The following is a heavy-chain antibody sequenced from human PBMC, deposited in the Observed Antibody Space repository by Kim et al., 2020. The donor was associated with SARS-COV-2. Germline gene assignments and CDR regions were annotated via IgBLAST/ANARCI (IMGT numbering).Heavy chain of an antibody. CDR1: GFTFSDYY. CDR3: ARAISSSWYNHYYYYYMDV. D-gene: IGHD6-13*01. V-gene: IGHV3-11*01. CDR2: ISSSGSTI. Sequence: GGSLRLSCAASGFTFSDYYMSWIRQAPGKGLEWVSYISSSGSTIYYADSVKGRFTISRDNAKNSLYLQMNSLRAEDTAVYYCARAISSSWYNHYYYYYMDVSAQATTVTVSS. J-gene: IGHJ6*03.